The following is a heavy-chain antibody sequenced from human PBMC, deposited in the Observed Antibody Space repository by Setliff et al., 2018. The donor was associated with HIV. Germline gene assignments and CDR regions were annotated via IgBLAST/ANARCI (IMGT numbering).Heavy chain of an antibody. V-gene: IGHV4-61*09. CDR3: ARSGCHGRSCYSGSVIVY. D-gene: IGHD3-22*01. CDR2: IYTSGST. J-gene: IGHJ4*02. CDR1: GGSISSGSYC. Sequence: SETLSLTCTVSGGSISSGSYCWSWIRQPAGKGLEWIGHIYTSGSTNYNPSLKSRASISVDKSKNRFSLQLTQMAAADTGVYYCARSGCHGRSCYSGSVIVYWGQGTLVTVSS.